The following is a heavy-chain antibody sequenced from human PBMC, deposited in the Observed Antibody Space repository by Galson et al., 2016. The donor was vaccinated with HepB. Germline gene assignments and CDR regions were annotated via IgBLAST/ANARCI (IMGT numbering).Heavy chain of an antibody. V-gene: IGHV1-69*13. CDR2: IIPIFGTE. J-gene: IGHJ4*02. Sequence: SVKVSCKASGGSFSTHTMHWVRQAPGQGLEWMGGIIPIFGTESYAQQFQGRVTITADESTNTAYMELRSLRSEDTAVYYCARDREGSGRCFFDYWGQGTLVTVSS. D-gene: IGHD6-25*01. CDR3: ARDREGSGRCFFDY. CDR1: GGSFSTHT.